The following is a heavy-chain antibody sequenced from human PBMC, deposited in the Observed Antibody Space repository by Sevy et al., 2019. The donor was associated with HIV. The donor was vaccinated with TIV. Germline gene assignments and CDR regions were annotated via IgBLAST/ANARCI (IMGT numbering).Heavy chain of an antibody. CDR3: ARGSLYYYDSSGYPSFGY. J-gene: IGHJ4*02. D-gene: IGHD3-22*01. Sequence: GGSLRLSCAASGFTFSSYAMHWVRQAPGKGLEWVAVISYDGSNKYYADSVKGRFTISRDNSKNTLYLQMNSLRAEDMAVYYCARGSLYYYDSSGYPSFGYWGQGTLVTVSS. CDR2: ISYDGSNK. V-gene: IGHV3-30*04. CDR1: GFTFSSYA.